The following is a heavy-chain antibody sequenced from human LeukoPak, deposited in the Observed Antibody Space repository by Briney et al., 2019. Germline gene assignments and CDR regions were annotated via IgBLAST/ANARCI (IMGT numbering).Heavy chain of an antibody. D-gene: IGHD3-3*01. J-gene: IGHJ4*02. CDR3: ARVYDENAYFDY. CDR2: ISAYNGNT. CDR1: GYSFTSYG. V-gene: IGHV1-18*01. Sequence: GESLKISCKGSGYSFTSYGISWVRQAPGQGLEWMGWISAYNGNTNYAQKLQGRVTMTTDTSTSTAYMELRSLRSDDTAVYYCARVYDENAYFDYWGQGTLVTVSS.